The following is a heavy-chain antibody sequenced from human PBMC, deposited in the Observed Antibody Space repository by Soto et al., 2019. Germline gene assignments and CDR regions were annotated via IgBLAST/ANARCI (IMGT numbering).Heavy chain of an antibody. CDR3: ARALDDTAKADYYYYMDV. CDR2: MNPNSGNT. V-gene: IGHV1-8*01. J-gene: IGHJ6*03. D-gene: IGHD5-18*01. CDR1: GYTFTSYD. Sequence: ASVKVSCKASGYTFTSYDINWVRQATGQGLEWMGWMNPNSGNTGYAQKFQGRVTMTRNTSISTAYMELSSLRSEDTAVYYCARALDDTAKADYYYYMDVWGKGTTVTVSS.